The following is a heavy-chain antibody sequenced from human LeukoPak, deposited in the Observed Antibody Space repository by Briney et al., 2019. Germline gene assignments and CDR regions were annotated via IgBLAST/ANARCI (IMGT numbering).Heavy chain of an antibody. J-gene: IGHJ4*02. CDR2: IRSKFTSYAT. Sequence: AGGSLTLSCAASGFTFSASTMHWVRQASGKGLEWVGRIRSKFTSYATAYAASLKGRFTISRDDSKNTAYLQMNSLKTEDTAVYYCTFSCGGDCGQKYYFDYWGQGTLVTVSS. CDR1: GFTFSAST. D-gene: IGHD2-21*02. CDR3: TFSCGGDCGQKYYFDY. V-gene: IGHV3-73*01.